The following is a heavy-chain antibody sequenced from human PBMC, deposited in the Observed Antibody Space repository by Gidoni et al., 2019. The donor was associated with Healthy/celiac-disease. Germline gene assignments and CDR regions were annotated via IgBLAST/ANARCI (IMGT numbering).Heavy chain of an antibody. CDR1: GFTFSSYA. V-gene: IGHV3-23*01. CDR2: ISGSGGST. D-gene: IGHD6-19*01. CDR3: AKSSGYSSGWTAYYFDY. Sequence: EVQLLESGGGLVQPGGSLRLSCAASGFTFSSYAMSWVRQAPGKGLVWVSAISGSGGSTYYADAVKGRFTISRDNSKNTLYLQMNSLRAEDTAVYYCAKSSGYSSGWTAYYFDYWGQGTLVTVSS. J-gene: IGHJ4*02.